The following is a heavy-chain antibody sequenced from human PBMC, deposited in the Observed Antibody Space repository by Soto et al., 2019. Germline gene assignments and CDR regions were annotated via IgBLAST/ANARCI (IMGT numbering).Heavy chain of an antibody. CDR2: INPSGGST. Sequence: QVQLVQSGAEVKKPGASVKVSCKASGYTFTSYYMHWVRQAPGQGLEWMGIINPSGGSTSYAQKFQSRATMTRDTSTSTVYMELRSLRSEDTAVYYCARDQGGYSYGYEYPDYWGQGTLVTVSS. CDR3: ARDQGGYSYGYEYPDY. J-gene: IGHJ4*02. CDR1: GYTFTSYY. V-gene: IGHV1-46*01. D-gene: IGHD5-18*01.